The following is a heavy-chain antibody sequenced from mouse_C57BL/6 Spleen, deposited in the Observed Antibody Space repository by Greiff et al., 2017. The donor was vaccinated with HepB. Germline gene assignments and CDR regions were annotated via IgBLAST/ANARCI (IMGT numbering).Heavy chain of an antibody. J-gene: IGHJ3*01. CDR3: TRSTGLAWFAY. CDR2: IDPETGGT. D-gene: IGHD4-1*01. Sequence: VKLMESGAELVRPGASVTLSCKASGYTFTDYEMHWVKQTPVHGLEWIGAIDPETGGTAYNQKFKGKAILTADKSSSTAYMELRSLTSEDSAVYYCTRSTGLAWFAYWGQGTLVTVSA. CDR1: GYTFTDYE. V-gene: IGHV1-15*01.